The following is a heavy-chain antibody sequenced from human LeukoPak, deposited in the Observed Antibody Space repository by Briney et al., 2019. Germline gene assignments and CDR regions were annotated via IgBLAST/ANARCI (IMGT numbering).Heavy chain of an antibody. CDR2: IFYNGST. Sequence: SETLSLTCTVSGGSMSSHYWSWVRQPPGQGLEWIAYIFYNGSTNYNPSLKSRVIISLDTSKNQFSLQLTSVTAADTAVYYCARGPEKWHWAFYHYMDVWGKGATVTVSS. CDR1: GGSMSSHY. D-gene: IGHD5-12*01. CDR3: ARGPEKWHWAFYHYMDV. V-gene: IGHV4-59*11. J-gene: IGHJ6*03.